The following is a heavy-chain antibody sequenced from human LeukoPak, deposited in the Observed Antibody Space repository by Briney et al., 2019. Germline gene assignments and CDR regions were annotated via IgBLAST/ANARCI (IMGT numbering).Heavy chain of an antibody. CDR2: VSDSGST. J-gene: IGHJ6*03. V-gene: IGHV4-59*01. Sequence: SETLSLTCTVSGGSISRDYWSWIRQPPGKGLEWVGYVSDSGSTNYNPSLKSRVTVSVDTSKDQFSLKLTSVTAADTAVYYCARTGSSWPLYYYYMDVWGKGTTVTVSS. D-gene: IGHD6-13*01. CDR1: GGSISRDY. CDR3: ARTGSSWPLYYYYMDV.